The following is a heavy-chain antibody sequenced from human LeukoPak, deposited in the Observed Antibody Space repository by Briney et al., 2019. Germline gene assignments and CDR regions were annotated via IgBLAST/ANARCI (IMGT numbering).Heavy chain of an antibody. Sequence: GGSLRLSCAASGFTFSSYSMNWVRQAPGKGLEWVSSISSSSSYIYYADSVKGRFTISRDNAKNSLYLQMNSLRAEDTAVYYCAKGEGRTVLLWFGDQGGWGQGTLVTVSS. J-gene: IGHJ4*02. CDR3: AKGEGRTVLLWFGDQGG. V-gene: IGHV3-21*04. D-gene: IGHD3-10*01. CDR1: GFTFSSYS. CDR2: ISSSSSYI.